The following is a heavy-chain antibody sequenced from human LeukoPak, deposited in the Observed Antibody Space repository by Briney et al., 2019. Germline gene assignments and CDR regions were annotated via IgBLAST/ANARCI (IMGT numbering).Heavy chain of an antibody. V-gene: IGHV7-4-1*02. D-gene: IGHD3-16*02. CDR2: IHPSTGNP. CDR1: GYTFTNYA. J-gene: IGHJ4*02. Sequence: ASVKVSCKASGYTFTNYAMNWVRQTPGQGLEWMGWIHPSTGNPTYAQGFTGRFVFSLDTSVSTTYLQISSLKAEDTAVYYCARAYQRLGELSLPDYWGQGTLVTVSS. CDR3: ARAYQRLGELSLPDY.